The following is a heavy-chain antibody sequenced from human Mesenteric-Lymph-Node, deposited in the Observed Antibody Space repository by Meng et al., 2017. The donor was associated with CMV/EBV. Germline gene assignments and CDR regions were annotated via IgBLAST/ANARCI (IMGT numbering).Heavy chain of an antibody. D-gene: IGHD2-2*01. CDR2: ISGSGDYM. J-gene: IGHJ4*02. Sequence: GESLKISCAASGFFFSDYYMHWVRQAPGKGLEWVSSISGSGDYMYYADSLKGRFTISRDNAKKSIYLQMNSLRVEDTAVYHCARDSGHSTFFNWGQGTLVTVSS. CDR3: ARDSGHSTFFN. V-gene: IGHV3-21*01. CDR1: GFFFSDYY.